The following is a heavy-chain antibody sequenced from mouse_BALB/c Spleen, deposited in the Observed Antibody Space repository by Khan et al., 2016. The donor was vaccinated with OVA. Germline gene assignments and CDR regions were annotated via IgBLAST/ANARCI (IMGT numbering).Heavy chain of an antibody. CDR1: GFTFSNFG. CDR3: ARSGGNFHWYFDV. CDR2: ISSGSSTI. V-gene: IGHV5-17*02. Sequence: EVHVVESGGGLVQPGGSRKLSCAASGFTFSNFGMHWVRQAPKKGLEWVAYISSGSSTIYYVDTVKGRFTISRDNPTNTLFLQMTSLRSEDTAIYYCARSGGNFHWYFDVWGAGTSVTVSS. D-gene: IGHD2-1*01. J-gene: IGHJ1*01.